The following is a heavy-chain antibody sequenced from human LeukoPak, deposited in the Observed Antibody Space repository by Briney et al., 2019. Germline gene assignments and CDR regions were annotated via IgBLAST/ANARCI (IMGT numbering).Heavy chain of an antibody. V-gene: IGHV4-31*03. CDR3: ARHQDYGDENGLDY. D-gene: IGHD4-17*01. CDR1: GGSISSGGYY. Sequence: PSETLSLTCTVSGGSISSGGYYWSWIRQHPGKGLEWIGYIYYSGSTYYNPSLKSRVTISVDTSKNQFSLKLSSVTAADTAVYYCARHQDYGDENGLDYWGQGTLVTVSS. J-gene: IGHJ4*02. CDR2: IYYSGST.